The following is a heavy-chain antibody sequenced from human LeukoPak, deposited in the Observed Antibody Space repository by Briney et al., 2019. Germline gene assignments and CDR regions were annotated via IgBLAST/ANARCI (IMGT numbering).Heavy chain of an antibody. J-gene: IGHJ6*03. CDR3: AREARLGVRGVYYYMDV. Sequence: PSETLSLTCAVYGGSFSGYYWSWIRQPPGKGLEWIGYIYYSGSTNYNPSLKSRVTISVDTSKNQFSLKLSSVTAADTAVYYCAREARLGVRGVYYYMDVWGKGTTVTISS. D-gene: IGHD3-10*01. CDR2: IYYSGST. V-gene: IGHV4-59*01. CDR1: GGSFSGYY.